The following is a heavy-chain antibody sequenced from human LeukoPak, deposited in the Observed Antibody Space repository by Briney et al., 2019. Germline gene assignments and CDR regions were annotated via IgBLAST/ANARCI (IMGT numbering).Heavy chain of an antibody. CDR1: GGSISSGGYY. J-gene: IGHJ6*03. V-gene: IGHV4-31*03. CDR3: ARDYRAYYYMDV. CDR2: IYYSGST. Sequence: PSQTLSLTCTVSGGSISSGGYYWSWIRQHPGKGLEWIGYIYYSGSTYYNPSLMSRVTISVDTSKNQFSLKLSSVTAADTAVYCCARDYRAYYYMDVWGKGTTVTVSS. D-gene: IGHD1-26*01.